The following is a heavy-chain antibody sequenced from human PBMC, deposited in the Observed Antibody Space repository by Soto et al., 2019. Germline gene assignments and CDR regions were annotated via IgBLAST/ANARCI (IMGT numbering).Heavy chain of an antibody. CDR3: ARFRATIGVDALDI. CDR2: IHYSGNT. V-gene: IGHV4-59*01. Sequence: SETLSLTCTGSGGSMSGYYWSWVRQPPGKELEWIGYIHYSGNTNYNPSLKSRVTFSVDTSENQFYLKVNSVTAADTAIYYCARFRATIGVDALDIWGQGTMVTVSS. CDR1: GGSMSGYY. D-gene: IGHD1-26*01. J-gene: IGHJ3*02.